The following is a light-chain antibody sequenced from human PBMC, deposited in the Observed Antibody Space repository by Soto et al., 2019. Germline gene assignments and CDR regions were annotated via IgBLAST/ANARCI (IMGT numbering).Light chain of an antibody. CDR3: QQYYTNPRT. V-gene: IGKV4-1*01. CDR2: WAS. Sequence: DIVMTQSPDSLAVSLGERANVNCKSGQSVLYSSDNRNYLAWYQQKPGQSPKLLISWASTRESGVPDRFSGSGSGTDFTLPISSLQAEDVAVYFCQQYYTNPRTFCQGTKVEIK. J-gene: IGKJ1*01. CDR1: QSVLYSSDNRNY.